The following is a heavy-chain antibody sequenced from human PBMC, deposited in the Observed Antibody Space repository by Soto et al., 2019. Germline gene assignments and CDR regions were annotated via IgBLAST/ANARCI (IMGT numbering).Heavy chain of an antibody. CDR3: ARESEDLTSNLDY. V-gene: IGHV3-21*06. CDR1: GFTFTRYS. CDR2: ISSTTNYI. Sequence: EVQLVESGGGLVKPGGSLRLSCAASGFTFTRYSMNWVRQAPGKGLEWVSSISSTTNYIYYGDSMKGRLTISRHEAKNSLLREMNTLRAEDTAVYYWARESEDLTSNLDYWGQGPLVTVSS. J-gene: IGHJ4*02.